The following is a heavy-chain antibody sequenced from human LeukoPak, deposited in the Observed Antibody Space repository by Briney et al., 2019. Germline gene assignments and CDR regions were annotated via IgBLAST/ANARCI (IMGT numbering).Heavy chain of an antibody. CDR1: GYTFTSYG. D-gene: IGHD6-13*01. CDR2: INTNTGNP. V-gene: IGHV7-4-1*01. Sequence: GASVKVSCKASGYTFTSYGISWVRQAPGQGLEWMGWINTNTGNPTYAQGFTGRFVFSLDTSVSTAYLQICSLKAEDTAVYYCARGWEYSSSADWGQGTLVTVSS. CDR3: ARGWEYSSSAD. J-gene: IGHJ4*02.